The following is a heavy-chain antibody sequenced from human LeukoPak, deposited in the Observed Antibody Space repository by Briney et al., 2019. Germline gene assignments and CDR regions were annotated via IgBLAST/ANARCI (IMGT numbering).Heavy chain of an antibody. CDR3: TTLTVANNFDY. CDR2: ISSSGTTT. V-gene: IGHV3-48*03. CDR1: GFSFSVYK. J-gene: IGHJ4*02. D-gene: IGHD5-12*01. Sequence: GGSLRLSCAACGFSFSVYKMHWVRQAPGKGLEWISDISSSGTTTYYADSVKGRFTISRDNAKNSLYLQMNSLRAEDTAVYYCTTLTVANNFDYWGQGTLVTVSS.